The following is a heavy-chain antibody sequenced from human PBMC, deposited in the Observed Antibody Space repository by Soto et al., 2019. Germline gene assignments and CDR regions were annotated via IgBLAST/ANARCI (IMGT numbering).Heavy chain of an antibody. Sequence: VGSLRLSCAASGFTFSSYWMSWVRQAPGKGLEWVANIKQDGSEKYYVDSVKARFTISRDNAKNSLYLQMNSLRAEDTAVYYCARDSYSSSSLGPDYWGQGTLVTVSS. CDR3: ARDSYSSSSLGPDY. CDR2: IKQDGSEK. V-gene: IGHV3-7*01. CDR1: GFTFSSYW. J-gene: IGHJ4*02. D-gene: IGHD6-6*01.